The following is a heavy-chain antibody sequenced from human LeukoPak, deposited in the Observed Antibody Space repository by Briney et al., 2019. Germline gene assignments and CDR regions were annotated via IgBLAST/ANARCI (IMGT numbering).Heavy chain of an antibody. D-gene: IGHD2/OR15-2a*01. CDR3: ARLLRRDNWFDP. J-gene: IGHJ5*02. Sequence: SETLSLTCTVSXGXXXXXXXXXXXXXLQXXXXXLXXXXXXXYXGTTYYXXSLKSRVTIFEDTSKNQFSLKLSSVTAADTAVXYXARLLRRDNWFDPWGQGTLVTVSS. V-gene: IGHV4-39*01. CDR1: XGXXXXXXXXX. CDR2: XXYXGTT.